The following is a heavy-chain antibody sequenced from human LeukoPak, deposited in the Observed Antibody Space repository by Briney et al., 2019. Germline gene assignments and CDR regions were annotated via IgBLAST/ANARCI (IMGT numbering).Heavy chain of an antibody. CDR3: ANRGYCSGGAVDY. V-gene: IGHV3-23*01. D-gene: IGHD2-21*01. J-gene: IGHJ4*02. CDR2: ISGSGGST. CDR1: GFTFSSYA. Sequence: PGGSLRLSCAASGFTFSSYAMSWVRQAPGKGLEWVSAISGSGGSTYYADSVKGRFTISRDNSKNTLYPQMNTLRAEDTAVYYCANRGYCSGGAVDYWGQGTLGTVS.